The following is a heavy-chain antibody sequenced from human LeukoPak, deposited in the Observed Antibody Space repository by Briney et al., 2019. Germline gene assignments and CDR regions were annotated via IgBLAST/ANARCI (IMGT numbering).Heavy chain of an antibody. Sequence: GGSLRLSCAASGFTFSSYAMSWVRQAPGKGLEWGSAISGSGGSTYYADSVKGRFTISRDNSKNTLYLQMNSLRAEDTAVYYCATYSGSYQGHFQHWGQGTLVTVSS. CDR1: GFTFSSYA. V-gene: IGHV3-23*01. J-gene: IGHJ1*01. CDR3: ATYSGSYQGHFQH. CDR2: ISGSGGST. D-gene: IGHD1-26*01.